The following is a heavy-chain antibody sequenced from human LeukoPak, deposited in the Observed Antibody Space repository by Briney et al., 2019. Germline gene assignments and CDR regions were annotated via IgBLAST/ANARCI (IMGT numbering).Heavy chain of an antibody. CDR1: GGSISSSSYY. CDR2: IYYSGST. V-gene: IGHV4-39*01. J-gene: IGHJ6*03. CDR3: ARLEVSHYYMAV. Sequence: SETLSLTCSVSGGSISSSSYYWGWIRQPPGRGLEWIGSIYYSGSTYYNPSLKSRVTISVDTSKNQFSLKLSSVTAADTAVYYCARLEVSHYYMAVWGKGTTVTVSS.